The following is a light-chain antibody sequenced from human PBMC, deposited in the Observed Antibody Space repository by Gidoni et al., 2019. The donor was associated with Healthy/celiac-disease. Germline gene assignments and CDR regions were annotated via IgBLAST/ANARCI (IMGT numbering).Light chain of an antibody. J-gene: IGLJ2*01. Sequence: SYELTQPPSVSVSPGQTASITCSGDKLGDKYACWYQQKPGQSPVLVIYQYSKRPSGIPERFSGSNSGTTATLTISGTQAMDEADYYCQAWDSSTVVFGGGTKLTVL. CDR2: QYS. CDR3: QAWDSSTVV. V-gene: IGLV3-1*01. CDR1: KLGDKY.